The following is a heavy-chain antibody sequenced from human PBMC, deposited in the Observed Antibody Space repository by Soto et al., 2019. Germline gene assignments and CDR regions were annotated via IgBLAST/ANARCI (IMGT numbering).Heavy chain of an antibody. J-gene: IGHJ4*02. V-gene: IGHV1-2*02. CDR3: ARGPPIVVGATSSFDY. CDR2: INPNSGGT. D-gene: IGHD1-26*01. Sequence: QVQLVQSGAEVKKPGASVKVSCKASGYTFTGYYMHWVRQAPGQGLEWMGWINPNSGGTNYAQKFQGRVTMTRDTSLSTAYMELSRLRSDDTAVYYCARGPPIVVGATSSFDYWGQGTLVTVSS. CDR1: GYTFTGYY.